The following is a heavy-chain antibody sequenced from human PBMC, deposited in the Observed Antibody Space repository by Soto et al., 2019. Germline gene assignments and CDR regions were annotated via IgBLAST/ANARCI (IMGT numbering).Heavy chain of an antibody. J-gene: IGHJ5*02. V-gene: IGHV4-31*03. D-gene: IGHD5-12*01. CDR2: IYYSGST. CDR3: ARRINVEMATIASWFDP. CDR1: GGSISSGGYY. Sequence: SETLSLTCTVSGGSISSGGYYWSWIRQHPGKGLEWIGYIYYSGSTYYNPSLKSRVTISVDTSKNQFSLKLSSVTAADTAVYYCARRINVEMATIASWFDPWGQGTLVTVSS.